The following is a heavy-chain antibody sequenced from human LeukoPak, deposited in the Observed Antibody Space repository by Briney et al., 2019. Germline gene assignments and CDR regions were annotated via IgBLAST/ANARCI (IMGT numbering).Heavy chain of an antibody. V-gene: IGHV3-23*01. CDR2: LSETGDAT. Sequence: GGSLRLSCAASGFSFSDHAMNWVRQASGKGLEWVSSLSETGDATDYADSVKGRFTISRDNSKNTLYLQMNSLRPDDTAVYYCAKQWLVGIWGQGTLVTVSS. D-gene: IGHD6-19*01. CDR3: AKQWLVGI. CDR1: GFSFSDHA. J-gene: IGHJ4*02.